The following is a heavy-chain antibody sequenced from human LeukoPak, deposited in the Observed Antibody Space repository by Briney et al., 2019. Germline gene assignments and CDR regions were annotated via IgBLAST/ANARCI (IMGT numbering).Heavy chain of an antibody. CDR1: GYTFTSYY. Sequence: GASVKASCKASGYTFTSYYMHWVRQAPGQGLEWMGIINPSGGSTSYAQKFQGRVTMTRDMSTSTVYMELSSLRSEDTAVYYCARALPNWGSWFDPWGQGTLVTVSS. D-gene: IGHD7-27*01. V-gene: IGHV1-46*01. CDR2: INPSGGST. CDR3: ARALPNWGSWFDP. J-gene: IGHJ5*02.